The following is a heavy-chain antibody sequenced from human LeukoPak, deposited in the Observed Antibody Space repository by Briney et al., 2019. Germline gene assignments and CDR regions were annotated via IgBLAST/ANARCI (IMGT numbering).Heavy chain of an antibody. V-gene: IGHV3-30*02. D-gene: IGHD1-1*01. CDR3: AGDYAQSWKLDY. CDR2: IRYDASNK. CDR1: GFIFSDYG. Sequence: GGSLRLSCAASGFIFSDYGMHWVRQAPGKGLDWVAFIRYDASNKDYADSVKGQFTISRDNSKNTLYLQINSLRAEDTAVYYCAGDYAQSWKLDYWGQGTLVTVSS. J-gene: IGHJ4*02.